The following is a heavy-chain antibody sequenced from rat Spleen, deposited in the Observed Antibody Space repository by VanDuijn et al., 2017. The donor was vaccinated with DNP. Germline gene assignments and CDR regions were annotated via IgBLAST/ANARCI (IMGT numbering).Heavy chain of an antibody. J-gene: IGHJ2*01. CDR3: ATPSSYYGDY. CDR1: GFTFSNYD. V-gene: IGHV5-25*01. CDR2: ISTSGGST. Sequence: EVQLVESGGGLVQPGRSLKLSCAASGFTFSNYDMAWVRQAPTKGLEWVAAISTSGGSTYYRDSVKGRFTVSRDNAKSTLYLQMDSLRSEDTATYYCATPSSYYGDYWGQGVMVTVSS. D-gene: IGHD1-7*01.